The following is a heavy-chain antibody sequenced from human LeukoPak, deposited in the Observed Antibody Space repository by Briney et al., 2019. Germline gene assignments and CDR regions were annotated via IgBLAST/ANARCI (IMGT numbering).Heavy chain of an antibody. CDR2: ISYDGSNK. Sequence: PGGSLRLSCSASGFTFSSYAMHWVRQAPGKGLEWVAVISYDGSNKYYADSVKGRFTISRDNSKNTLYLQMDSLRAEDTAVYYCARDVDTAMVSYFDYWGQGTLVTVSS. CDR3: ARDVDTAMVSYFDY. D-gene: IGHD5-18*01. V-gene: IGHV3-30-3*01. J-gene: IGHJ4*02. CDR1: GFTFSSYA.